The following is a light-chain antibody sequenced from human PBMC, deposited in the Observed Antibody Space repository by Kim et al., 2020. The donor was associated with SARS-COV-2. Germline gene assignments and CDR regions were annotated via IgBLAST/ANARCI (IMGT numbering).Light chain of an antibody. CDR1: SGSIASNY. CDR2: EDK. J-gene: IGLJ3*02. CDR3: QSYDSSNVV. Sequence: GKTVTISCTRSSGSIASNYVQWYQQRPGSAPITVIYEDKQRPSGVPDRFSGSIDSSSKSASLIISELKTEDEADYFCQSYDSSNVVFGGGTQLTVL. V-gene: IGLV6-57*03.